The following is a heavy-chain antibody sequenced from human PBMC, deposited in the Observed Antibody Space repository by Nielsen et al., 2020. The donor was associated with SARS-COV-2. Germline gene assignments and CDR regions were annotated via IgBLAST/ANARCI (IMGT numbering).Heavy chain of an antibody. V-gene: IGHV4-31*03. D-gene: IGHD5-12*01. CDR2: IYFSGRT. Sequence: SETLSLTCTVSGGSISSGGFYWSWIRQHSGKGLEWIGYIYFSGRTCYNPSLKSRVTISVDTSKNQFSLSLRSVTAADTAVYYCARESSGYDHYNYGMDVWGQGTTVTVSS. J-gene: IGHJ6*02. CDR1: GGSISSGGFY. CDR3: ARESSGYDHYNYGMDV.